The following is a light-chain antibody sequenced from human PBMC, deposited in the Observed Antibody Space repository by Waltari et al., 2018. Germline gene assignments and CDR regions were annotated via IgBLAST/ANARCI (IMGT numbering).Light chain of an antibody. J-gene: IGKJ1*01. V-gene: IGKV3-15*01. CDR3: LQYNDWPPWT. Sequence: EIVMTQSPATRSVSPWERATLSCRASQSVTSNLAWSQQKPGQAPRLLIFGASTRATDIPARFSGSGSGTEFTLTISSLQSEDFAVYYCLQYNDWPPWTFGQGTKVEIK. CDR1: QSVTSN. CDR2: GAS.